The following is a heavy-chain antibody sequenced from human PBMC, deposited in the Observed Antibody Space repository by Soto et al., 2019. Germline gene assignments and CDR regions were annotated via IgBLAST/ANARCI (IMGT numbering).Heavy chain of an antibody. V-gene: IGHV1-18*01. J-gene: IGHJ4*02. Sequence: QVQLVQSGAEVKKPGASVKVSCKASGYTFTSYGISWVRQAPGQGPEWMGWISDYNGNTNYAQKLQGRVTMTTDTTTSTAYMELRSLRSDDTAVYYCAGDGMGRFSSGGSCYGDYWGQGPLVTVSS. CDR3: AGDGMGRFSSGGSCYGDY. CDR1: GYTFTSYG. D-gene: IGHD2-15*01. CDR2: ISDYNGNT.